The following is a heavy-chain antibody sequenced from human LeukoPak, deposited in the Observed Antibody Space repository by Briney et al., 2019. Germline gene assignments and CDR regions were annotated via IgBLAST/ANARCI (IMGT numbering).Heavy chain of an antibody. Sequence: GASVKVSCKASGYTFTSYYMHWVRQAPGQGLEWMGIINPSGGSTSYAQKFQGRVTMTRDTSTSTAYMELRSLRSDDTAVYYCARDQYDILTGSHDAFDIWGQGTMVTVSS. D-gene: IGHD3-9*01. J-gene: IGHJ3*02. CDR2: INPSGGST. CDR3: ARDQYDILTGSHDAFDI. CDR1: GYTFTSYY. V-gene: IGHV1-46*01.